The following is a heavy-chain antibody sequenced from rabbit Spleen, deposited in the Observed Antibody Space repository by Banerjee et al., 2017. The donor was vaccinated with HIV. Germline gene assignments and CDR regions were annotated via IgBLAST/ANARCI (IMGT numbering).Heavy chain of an antibody. CDR2: IYAGSSGST. J-gene: IGHJ4*01. CDR1: GFSFSSSYY. CDR3: AIATMTMVITDL. V-gene: IGHV1S40*01. D-gene: IGHD2-1*01. Sequence: QSLEESGGDLVKPGASLTLTCTASGFSFSSSYYICWVRQAPGKGLGWVACIYAGSSGSTHYASWAKGRFTISRPSSTTVTLQMTSLTAADTATYFCAIATMTMVITDLWGPGTLVTVS.